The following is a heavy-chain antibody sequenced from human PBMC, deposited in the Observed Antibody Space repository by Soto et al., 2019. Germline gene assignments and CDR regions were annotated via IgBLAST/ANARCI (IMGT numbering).Heavy chain of an antibody. V-gene: IGHV1-46*01. Sequence: ASVKVSCKASGYTFTSCYMHWVRQAPGQGLEWMRIINPSGGSTSYAQKFQGRVTMTRDTSTSTVCMELSSLRSEDTAVYYCARDRPTIFGVVIRNYYYYYYGMDVWGQGTTVTVSS. D-gene: IGHD3-3*01. J-gene: IGHJ6*02. CDR3: ARDRPTIFGVVIRNYYYYYYGMDV. CDR1: GYTFTSCY. CDR2: INPSGGST.